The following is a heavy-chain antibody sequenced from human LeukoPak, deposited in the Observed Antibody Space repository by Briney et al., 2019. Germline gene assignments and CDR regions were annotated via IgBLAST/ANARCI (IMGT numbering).Heavy chain of an antibody. Sequence: SETLSLTCTVSGGSISSSSYYWGWIRQPPGKGLGWIGSIYYSGSTYYNPSLKSRVTISVDTSKNQFSLKLCSVTAADTAVYYCARTSGSLVPFDYWGQGTLVTVSS. CDR3: ARTSGSLVPFDY. V-gene: IGHV4-39*01. D-gene: IGHD1-26*01. J-gene: IGHJ4*02. CDR1: GGSISSSSYY. CDR2: IYYSGST.